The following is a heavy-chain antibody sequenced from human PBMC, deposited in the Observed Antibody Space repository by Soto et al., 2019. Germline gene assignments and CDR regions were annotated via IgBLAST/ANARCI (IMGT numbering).Heavy chain of an antibody. D-gene: IGHD3-9*01. J-gene: IGHJ4*02. CDR1: GYSFTSYW. Sequence: PGESLKISCQGFGYSFTSYWIGWVRQMPGKGLEWMGIIYPGDSDTRYSPSFQGQVTISADKSISTAYLQWSSLKASDTAMYYCARLLYYDILTGPTGPFDYWGQGTLVPVSS. CDR3: ARLLYYDILTGPTGPFDY. V-gene: IGHV5-51*01. CDR2: IYPGDSDT.